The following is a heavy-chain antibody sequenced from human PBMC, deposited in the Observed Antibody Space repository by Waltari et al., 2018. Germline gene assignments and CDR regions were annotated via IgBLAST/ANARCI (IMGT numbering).Heavy chain of an antibody. CDR2: IYFAGST. CDR3: AREVGGSSWSTTPRGDAFDI. J-gene: IGHJ3*02. Sequence: QLQLRESGPGLLKPSETLSLTCSVSGDSIGSGYYYWGWIRQAPGKGLEWLGSIYFAGSTYYNPALTSRLTRSVDTSKNQFSLRLSSVTAADTAVYYCAREVGGSSWSTTPRGDAFDIWGQGTMVTVSS. D-gene: IGHD6-13*01. V-gene: IGHV4-39*07. CDR1: GDSIGSGYYY.